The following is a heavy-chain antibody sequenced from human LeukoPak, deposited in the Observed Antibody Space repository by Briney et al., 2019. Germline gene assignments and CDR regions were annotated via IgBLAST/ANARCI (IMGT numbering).Heavy chain of an antibody. D-gene: IGHD1-14*01. CDR2: IYHSGST. CDR3: ARLPPNRMFDY. CDR1: GYSISSGYY. J-gene: IGHJ4*02. V-gene: IGHV4-38-2*01. Sequence: PSETLSLTCAVSGYSISSGYYWGWIRQPPGKGLEWIGSIYHSGSTYYNPSLKSRVTISVDTSKNQFSLKLSSVTAADTAVYYRARLPPNRMFDYWGQGTLVTVSS.